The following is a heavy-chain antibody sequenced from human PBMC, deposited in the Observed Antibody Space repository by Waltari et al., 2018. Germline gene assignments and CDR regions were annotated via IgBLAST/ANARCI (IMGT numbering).Heavy chain of an antibody. CDR3: ARDRGDGYSDY. V-gene: IGHV3-21*01. Sequence: EVQLVESGGGLVKPGGSLRLSCAASGFTFSSYSMDWVRQAPGKGLEGGSSISSSSSYIYYADSVKGRFTISRDNAKNSLYLQMNSLRAEDTAVYYCARDRGDGYSDYWGQGTLVTVSS. J-gene: IGHJ4*02. CDR2: ISSSSSYI. CDR1: GFTFSSYS.